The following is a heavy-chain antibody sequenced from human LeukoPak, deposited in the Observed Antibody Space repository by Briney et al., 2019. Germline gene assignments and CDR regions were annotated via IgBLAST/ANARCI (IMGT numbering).Heavy chain of an antibody. J-gene: IGHJ6*02. CDR3: ARDPYRGGYLPNYYGMDV. Sequence: SVKVSCKASGGTFSSYAISWVRQAPGLGLEWMGGIIPIFGTANYAQKFQGRVTITADESTSTAYMELSSLRSEDAAVYYCARDPYRGGYLPNYYGMDVWGQGTTVTVSS. CDR1: GGTFSSYA. D-gene: IGHD3-22*01. V-gene: IGHV1-69*13. CDR2: IIPIFGTA.